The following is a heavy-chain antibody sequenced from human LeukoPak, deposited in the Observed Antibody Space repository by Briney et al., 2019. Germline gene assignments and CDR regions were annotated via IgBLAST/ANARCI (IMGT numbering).Heavy chain of an antibody. CDR3: ARAYCYGSGSPDHAFDI. Sequence: GRPLRLSCAASGFTFSRYGMPWPRPAPGKALEEVAVIWYDGSNKYYADYVKGRFSISRDNSKNTLYLQMHSLRAEDTAVYDCARAYCYGSGSPDHAFDIWGQGTMVTVSS. CDR2: IWYDGSNK. D-gene: IGHD3-10*01. V-gene: IGHV3-33*01. J-gene: IGHJ3*02. CDR1: GFTFSRYG.